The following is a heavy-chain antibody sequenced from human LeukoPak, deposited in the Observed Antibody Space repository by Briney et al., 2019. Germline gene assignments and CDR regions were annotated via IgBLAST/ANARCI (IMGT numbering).Heavy chain of an antibody. J-gene: IGHJ6*02. CDR1: GFTFSSYA. CDR2: ISGSGGST. Sequence: GGSLRLSCAASGFTFSSYAMSWVRQAPGKGLEWVSAISGSGGSTYYADSVKGRFTISRDNSKNTLYLQMNSLRAEDTAVYYCARARPQDYYYYYGMDVWGQGTTVTVSS. CDR3: ARARPQDYYYYYGMDV. V-gene: IGHV3-23*01.